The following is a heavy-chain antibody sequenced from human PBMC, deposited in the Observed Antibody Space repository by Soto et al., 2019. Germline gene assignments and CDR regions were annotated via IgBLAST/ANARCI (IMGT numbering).Heavy chain of an antibody. CDR2: ISGSGGST. D-gene: IGHD4-4*01. CDR1: GFTFSSYA. J-gene: IGHJ4*02. Sequence: GGSLRLSCAASGFTFSSYAMSWVRQAPGKGLEWVSAISGSGGSTYYADSVKGRFTISRDNSKNTLYLQMNSLRAEDTAVYYCAKVMGKYSNYVYYFDYWGQGTLVTVSS. V-gene: IGHV3-23*01. CDR3: AKVMGKYSNYVYYFDY.